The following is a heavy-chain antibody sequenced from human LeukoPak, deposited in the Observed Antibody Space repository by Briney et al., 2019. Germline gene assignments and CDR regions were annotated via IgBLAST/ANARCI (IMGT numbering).Heavy chain of an antibody. CDR2: ISSSGSTI. CDR1: GFGFSDYF. J-gene: IGHJ3*02. CDR3: ATTLAQDAFDI. Sequence: GGSLRLSCAVSGFGFSDYFMSWIRQAPGKGLEWVSHISSSGSTIYYADSVKGRFTISRDNAKNSLYLQMNSLRAEDTAVYYCATTLAQDAFDIWGQGTMVTVSS. V-gene: IGHV3-11*01.